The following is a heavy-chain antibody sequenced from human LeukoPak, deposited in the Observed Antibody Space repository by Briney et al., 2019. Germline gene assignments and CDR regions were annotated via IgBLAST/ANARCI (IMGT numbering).Heavy chain of an antibody. CDR3: ARDPTGTT. V-gene: IGHV3-66*01. J-gene: IGHJ5*02. Sequence: GGSLRLSCAAPGFTVSNNYMSWVRQAPGKGLEWVSVIYSAGTTYYADSVRGRFTISRDNSKNTLYLQMNSLRAEDTAVYYCARDPTGTTWGQGTLVTVSS. CDR1: GFTVSNNY. D-gene: IGHD2-8*01. CDR2: IYSAGTT.